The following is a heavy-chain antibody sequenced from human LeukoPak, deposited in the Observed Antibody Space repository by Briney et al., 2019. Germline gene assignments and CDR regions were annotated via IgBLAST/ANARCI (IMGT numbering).Heavy chain of an antibody. D-gene: IGHD1-26*01. CDR3: ARFLVDYFDY. CDR2: IYYSGST. J-gene: IGHJ4*02. CDR1: GGSISSYY. Sequence: PSETLSLTCTVSGGSISSYYWSWTPQPPGKGLEWIGYIYYSGSTNYNPSLKSRVTISVDTSKNQFSLKLSSVTAADMAVYYCARFLVDYFDYWGQGTLVTVSS. V-gene: IGHV4-59*08.